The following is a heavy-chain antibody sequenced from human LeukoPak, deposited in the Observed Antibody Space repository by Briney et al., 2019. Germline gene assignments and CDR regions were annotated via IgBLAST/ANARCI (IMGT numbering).Heavy chain of an antibody. CDR1: GYTLTELS. V-gene: IGHV1-24*01. Sequence: ASVKVSCKVSGYTLTELSMHWVRQAPGKGLEWMGGFDPEDGETIYAQKFQGRVTMTEDTSTDTAYMELSSLRSEDTAVYYCATDARYYYDSSGDCWGQGTLVTVSS. CDR3: ATDARYYYDSSGDC. J-gene: IGHJ4*02. D-gene: IGHD3-22*01. CDR2: FDPEDGET.